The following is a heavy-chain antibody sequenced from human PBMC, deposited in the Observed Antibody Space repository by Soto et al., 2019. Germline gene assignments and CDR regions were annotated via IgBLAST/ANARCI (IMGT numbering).Heavy chain of an antibody. J-gene: IGHJ2*01. V-gene: IGHV3-33*01. CDR1: GFIFSKYG. Sequence: QEQLVESGGGVVKPGRSLRLSCEASGFIFSKYGMHWVRQPPGKGLEWVATIWYDGSNDYYADSVKGRFTISRDNSENTLSLQMNSLRAEDTGVYYCASERGSFRRWFFDLWGRGTLDTVSS. CDR2: IWYDGSND. CDR3: ASERGSFRRWFFDL.